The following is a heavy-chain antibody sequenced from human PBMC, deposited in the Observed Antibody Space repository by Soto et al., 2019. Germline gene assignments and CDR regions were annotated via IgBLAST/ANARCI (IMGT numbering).Heavy chain of an antibody. CDR2: VSWEGETT. CDR1: GFSFDDYT. J-gene: IGHJ4*02. CDR3: AGQRGEYDFSSGYLVY. Sequence: EVQMVESGGVVVQPGGSLRLSCAASGFSFDDYTMHWVRQLPGKGLEWVSLVSWEGETTYYADSVRGRFTISRDNSQNSLYLQLNSLKIEDTALYYCAGQRGEYDFSSGYLVYWGQGTQVTVSS. V-gene: IGHV3-43*01. D-gene: IGHD3-3*01.